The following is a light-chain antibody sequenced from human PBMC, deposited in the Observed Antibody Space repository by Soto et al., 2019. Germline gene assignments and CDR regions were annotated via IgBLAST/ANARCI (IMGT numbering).Light chain of an antibody. J-gene: IGLJ1*01. CDR2: EVS. V-gene: IGLV2-14*01. CDR3: SSYTSSSTYV. CDR1: SSDVGGYNY. Sequence: QSALTQPASVSGSPGQSITISCTGTSSDVGGYNYVSWYQQHPGKAPKLMSYEVSNRPSGVSNRFSGSKSGNTASLTISGLPAEDEADYYCSSYTSSSTYVFGTGTKLTVL.